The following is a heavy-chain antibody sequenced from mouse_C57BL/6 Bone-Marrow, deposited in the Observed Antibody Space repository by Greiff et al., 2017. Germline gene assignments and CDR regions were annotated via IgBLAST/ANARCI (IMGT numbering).Heavy chain of an antibody. CDR3: ARENDYPLSAY. D-gene: IGHD2-4*01. CDR1: GYTFTSYW. Sequence: QVHVKQPGAELVKPGASVKLSCKASGYTFTSYWMPWVKQRPGQGLEWIGMIHPNSGSTNYNEKFKSKATLTVDKSSSTAYMQLSSLTSEDSGVYYCARENDYPLSAYWGQGTPVTVSA. CDR2: IHPNSGST. J-gene: IGHJ3*01. V-gene: IGHV1-64*01.